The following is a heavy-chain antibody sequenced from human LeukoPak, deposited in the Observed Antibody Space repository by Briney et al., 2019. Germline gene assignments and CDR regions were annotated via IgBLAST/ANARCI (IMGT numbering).Heavy chain of an antibody. CDR2: ISAYNGNT. Sequence: ASVKVSCTASGYTFIIYGISWVRQAPGQGNEWMGWISAYNGNTNYAQKLQGRVTMTTDTSTSTAYMELRSLRSDHTAVYYCARVAEDCSSTSCYAGVDYWGQGTLVTVSS. D-gene: IGHD2-2*01. V-gene: IGHV1-18*01. CDR1: GYTFIIYG. CDR3: ARVAEDCSSTSCYAGVDY. J-gene: IGHJ4*02.